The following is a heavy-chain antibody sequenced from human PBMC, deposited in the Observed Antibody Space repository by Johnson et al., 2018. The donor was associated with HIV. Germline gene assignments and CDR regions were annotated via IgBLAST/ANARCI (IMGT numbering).Heavy chain of an antibody. J-gene: IGHJ3*02. D-gene: IGHD1-7*01. Sequence: QVQLVESGGGLVQPGGSLRLSCAASGFTLSNYGIHWVRQAPAKGLEWVAVIYSGGSTYYADSVKGRFTISRDNSKNTLYLQMKSLRAEDTAVYYCAKGRSGTTASIDAFDIWGQGTMVTVSS. CDR2: IYSGGST. V-gene: IGHV3-NL1*01. CDR3: AKGRSGTTASIDAFDI. CDR1: GFTLSNYG.